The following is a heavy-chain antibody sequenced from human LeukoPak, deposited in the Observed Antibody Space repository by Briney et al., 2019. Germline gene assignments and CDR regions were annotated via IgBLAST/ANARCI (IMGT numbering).Heavy chain of an antibody. CDR3: ASQLLSRGYFDH. V-gene: IGHV2-5*01. D-gene: IGHD1-1*01. Sequence: SGPTLVKPTQTLTLTCTFPGFPLTTSGVGVGWIRQHPGKALEWVAVVYGNDDKLYSPSLRSRLTITKDTSKNQVVLTMTNMDPVDTATYYCASQLLSRGYFDHWGQGTLVTVSS. CDR2: VYGNDDK. J-gene: IGHJ4*02. CDR1: GFPLTTSGVG.